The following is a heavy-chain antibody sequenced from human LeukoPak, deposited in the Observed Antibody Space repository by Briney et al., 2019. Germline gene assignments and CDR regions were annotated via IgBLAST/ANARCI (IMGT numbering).Heavy chain of an antibody. D-gene: IGHD2-15*01. CDR2: ISSSSSTI. V-gene: IGHV3-48*02. J-gene: IGHJ4*02. Sequence: GGSLRLSCAASGXTFSSYSMNWVRQAPGKGREWVSYISSSSSTIYYADSVKGRFTISRDNAKNSLYLQMNSLRDEDTAVYYCARKYCSGGSCYSTPDYWGQGTLVTVSS. CDR3: ARKYCSGGSCYSTPDY. CDR1: GXTFSSYS.